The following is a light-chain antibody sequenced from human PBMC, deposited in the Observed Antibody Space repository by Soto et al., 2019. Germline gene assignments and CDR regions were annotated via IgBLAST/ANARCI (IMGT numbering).Light chain of an antibody. J-gene: IGLJ2*01. CDR2: EGI. CDR1: SSTVGGFNV. CDR3: SSFTSTTHVL. V-gene: IGLV2-14*02. Sequence: QSALTQPASVSGSPGQSITISCTGTSSTVGGFNVVSWYQQHPGKAPKVIIYEGIKRPSGVSNRFSGSNSGSTASLTISGLQAGDEADYYCSSFTSTTHVLFGGGTKVTVL.